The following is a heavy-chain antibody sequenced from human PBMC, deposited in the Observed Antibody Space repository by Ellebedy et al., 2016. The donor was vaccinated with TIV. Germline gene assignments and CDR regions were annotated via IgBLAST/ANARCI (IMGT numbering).Heavy chain of an antibody. J-gene: IGHJ4*02. CDR3: GTPGGYVSGFGQ. CDR1: GFTFSSYA. CDR2: INSDGSST. D-gene: IGHD2-15*01. Sequence: GGSLRLSCAASGFTFSSYAMHWVRQAPGKGLVWVSRINSDGSSTSYADSVKGRFTISKDNSKNTLFLQMNSLRAEDTAVYYCGTPGGYVSGFGQWGQGTLVIVSS. V-gene: IGHV3-74*01.